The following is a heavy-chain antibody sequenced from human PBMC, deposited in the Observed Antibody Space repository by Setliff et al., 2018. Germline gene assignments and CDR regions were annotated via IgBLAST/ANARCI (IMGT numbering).Heavy chain of an antibody. CDR2: VFSGDSDT. CDR1: GYRFTTYW. D-gene: IGHD6-25*01. J-gene: IGHJ3*02. CDR3: ARLGAPASHDAFDI. Sequence: ESLKISCKGSGYRFTTYWIGWVRQMPGKGLEWMGIVFSGDSDTRYSPSFQGQVTMSADKSINTAYLQWSSLKASDTAMYYCARLGAPASHDAFDIWGRGTMVTVSS. V-gene: IGHV5-51*01.